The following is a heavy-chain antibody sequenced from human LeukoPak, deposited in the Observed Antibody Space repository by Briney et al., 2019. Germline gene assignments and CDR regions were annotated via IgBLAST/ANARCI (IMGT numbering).Heavy chain of an antibody. CDR2: INPNSGDT. Sequence: GGSVKVSCKASGYTFTGYYMHWVRQAPGQGLEWMGWINPNSGDTNYAQKFQGRVTMTRDTSTSTAYMELSRLRSDDTAVYYCARTTFDYSFDYWGQGTLVTASS. CDR3: ARTTFDYSFDY. D-gene: IGHD4-11*01. V-gene: IGHV1-2*02. CDR1: GYTFTGYY. J-gene: IGHJ4*02.